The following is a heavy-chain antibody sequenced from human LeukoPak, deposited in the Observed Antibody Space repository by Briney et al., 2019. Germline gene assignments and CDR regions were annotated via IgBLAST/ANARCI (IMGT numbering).Heavy chain of an antibody. D-gene: IGHD3-22*01. V-gene: IGHV4-30-4*01. CDR3: ARVYDSSGYYWDY. J-gene: IGHJ4*02. CDR1: GGSISSGDYY. CDR2: IYYSGST. Sequence: SETLSLTCTVPGGSISSGDYYWSWIRQPPGKGLEWIGYIYYSGSTYYNPSLKSRVTISVDTSKNQFSLKLSSVTAADTAVYYCARVYDSSGYYWDYWGQGTPVTVSS.